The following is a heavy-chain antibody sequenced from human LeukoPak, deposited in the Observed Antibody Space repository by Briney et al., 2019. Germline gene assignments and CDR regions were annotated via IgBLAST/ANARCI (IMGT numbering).Heavy chain of an antibody. Sequence: ASVKVSCKASGYTFTSYAMNWVRQAPGQGLEWMGWINTNTGNPTYAQGFTGRFVFSLDTSVSTAYLQISSLKAEDTAVYYCARDPPYYYDSSGYSHNAFDIWGQGTMVTVSS. CDR1: GYTFTSYA. J-gene: IGHJ3*02. V-gene: IGHV7-4-1*02. CDR2: INTNTGNP. CDR3: ARDPPYYYDSSGYSHNAFDI. D-gene: IGHD3-22*01.